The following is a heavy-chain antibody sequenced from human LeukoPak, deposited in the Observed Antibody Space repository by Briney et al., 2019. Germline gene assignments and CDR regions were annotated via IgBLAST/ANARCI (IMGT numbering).Heavy chain of an antibody. CDR3: ARSRRSGRGDDAFDI. D-gene: IGHD5-12*01. CDR2: ISSSSSSYI. CDR1: GFTFSSYS. Sequence: GGSLRLSCAASGFTFSSYSMNWVRQAPGKGLEWVSSISSSSSSYIYYADSVKGRFTISRDNAKNSLYLQMNSLRAEDTAVYYCARSRRSGRGDDAFDIWGQGTMVTVSS. V-gene: IGHV3-21*04. J-gene: IGHJ3*02.